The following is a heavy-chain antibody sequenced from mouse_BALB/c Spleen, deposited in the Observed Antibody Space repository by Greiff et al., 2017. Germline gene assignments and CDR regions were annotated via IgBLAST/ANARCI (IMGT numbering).Heavy chain of an antibody. V-gene: IGHV2-9*02. CDR1: GFSLTSYG. D-gene: IGHD1-2*01. CDR3: ARAATAMDWYFDV. J-gene: IGHJ1*01. Sequence: VMLVESGPGLVAPSQSLSITCTVSGFSLTSYGVHWVRQPPGKGLEWLGVIWAGGSTNYNSALMSRLSISKDNSKSQVFLKMNSLQTDDTAMYYCARAATAMDWYFDVWGAGTTVTVSS. CDR2: IWAGGST.